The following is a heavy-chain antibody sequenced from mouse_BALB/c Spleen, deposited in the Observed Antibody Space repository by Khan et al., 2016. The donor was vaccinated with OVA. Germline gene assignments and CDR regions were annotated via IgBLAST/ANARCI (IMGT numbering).Heavy chain of an antibody. J-gene: IGHJ4*01. D-gene: IGHD2-4*01. V-gene: IGHV1S56*01. CDR3: ARDDYFVGDAMDY. Sequence: QVQLQQPGPDLVKPGASVKISCKASGYTFTTYYLHWVKQRPGQGLEWIGWIYPGNVNTKYKEKFKDKATLTADKSSSTAYMQVSSLTSEDSAVYFCARDDYFVGDAMDYWGQGSSITVSS. CDR1: GYTFTTYY. CDR2: IYPGNVNT.